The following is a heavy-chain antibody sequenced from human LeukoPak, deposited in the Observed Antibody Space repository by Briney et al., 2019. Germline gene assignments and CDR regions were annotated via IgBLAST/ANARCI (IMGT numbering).Heavy chain of an antibody. CDR3: ARGYGSGSYSLFY. J-gene: IGHJ4*02. CDR1: GGSISSYY. V-gene: IGHV4-59*01. Sequence: SETLSLTCTVSGGSISSYYWSWIRQPPGKGLEWIGYIYYSGSTNYNPSLKSRVTISVDTSKNQFSLKLSSVTAADTAVYYCARGYGSGSYSLFYWGQGTLVTVSS. CDR2: IYYSGST. D-gene: IGHD3-10*01.